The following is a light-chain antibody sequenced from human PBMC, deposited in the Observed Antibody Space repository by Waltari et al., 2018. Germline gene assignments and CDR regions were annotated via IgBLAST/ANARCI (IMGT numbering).Light chain of an antibody. CDR1: QHIGNY. J-gene: IGKJ2*01. V-gene: IGKV1-5*03. Sequence: DIQMTQSPSTLSASVGARVTITCRASQHIGNYLAWYQQKPGKAHKLLIFMASTLQREVPSRFSGSGSGTEFALTISGLQADDFATYFCQHFNSYPFIFGRGTKLEIK. CDR2: MAS. CDR3: QHFNSYPFI.